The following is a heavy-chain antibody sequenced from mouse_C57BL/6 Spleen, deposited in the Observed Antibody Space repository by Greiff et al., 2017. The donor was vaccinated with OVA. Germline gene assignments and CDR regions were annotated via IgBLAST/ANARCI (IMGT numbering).Heavy chain of an antibody. D-gene: IGHD1-1*01. J-gene: IGHJ3*01. CDR1: GFNIKDDY. CDR3: TTGVVAPFAY. CDR2: LDPGTGDT. Sequence: EVKLQESGAELVRPGASVKLSCTASGFNIKDDYMPWVKQRPEKGLEWIGWLDPGTGDTAYASKFPGKATITAATSSHTTYLQLIILTSAYTAVYYCTTGVVAPFAYWGQGTLVTVSA. V-gene: IGHV14-4*01.